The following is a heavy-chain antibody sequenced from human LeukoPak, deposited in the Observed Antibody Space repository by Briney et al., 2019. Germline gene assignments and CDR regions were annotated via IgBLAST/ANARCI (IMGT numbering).Heavy chain of an antibody. Sequence: GGSLRLSCAASGFTFSTCAMTWVRQAPGKRLDWVSAISGSGDKTYYADPVKGRFTISRDNSKSTLFLQMNSLRAEDTAVYYCAKWPNYESGTSLDYWGQGTLVTVSS. V-gene: IGHV3-23*01. J-gene: IGHJ4*02. CDR2: ISGSGDKT. CDR1: GFTFSTCA. CDR3: AKWPNYESGTSLDY. D-gene: IGHD3-10*01.